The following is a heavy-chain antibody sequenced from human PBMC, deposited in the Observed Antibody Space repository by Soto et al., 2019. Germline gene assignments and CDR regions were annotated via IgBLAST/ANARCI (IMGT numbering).Heavy chain of an antibody. J-gene: IGHJ6*02. CDR3: ATGAYCSGGSCSDYYYYYYGMDL. CDR2: LVVGTGNT. V-gene: IGHV1-58*01. Sequence: SVKVSCKTSGFTFRSSAVQWVRQARGQRLEWIGWLVVGTGNTNYAQKFQQRVTISSDRSTNTVSMELSSLTSEDTAVYYCATGAYCSGGSCSDYYYYYYGMDLWGQGTTVTAP. CDR1: GFTFRSSA. D-gene: IGHD2-15*01.